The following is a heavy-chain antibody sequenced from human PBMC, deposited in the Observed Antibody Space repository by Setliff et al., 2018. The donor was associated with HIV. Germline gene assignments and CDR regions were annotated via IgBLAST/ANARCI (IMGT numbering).Heavy chain of an antibody. CDR3: ARGGYSYGFGRHRAYFQY. J-gene: IGHJ1*01. Sequence: PSETLSLTCTVSGDSISSSSYYWSWIRQTPGKGLEWIGEINHSGGTNYNPSLKSRVTMSVDTSKNQFSLKLSSVTAADTAVFYCARGGYSYGFGRHRAYFQYWGQGTQVTVSS. CDR2: INHSGGT. CDR1: GDSISSSSYY. D-gene: IGHD5-18*01. V-gene: IGHV4-39*07.